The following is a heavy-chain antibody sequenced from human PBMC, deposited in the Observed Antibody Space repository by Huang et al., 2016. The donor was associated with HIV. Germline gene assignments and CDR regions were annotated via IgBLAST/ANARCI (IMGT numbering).Heavy chain of an antibody. Sequence: QVQLVESGGGLVQPEGSLRLYCAASGFTFSDYYMTWIRQAPGKGLECISYISNTGETIYYADSVRDRFTISRDNAKKSLSLQINSLRADDTAVYYCARGRYRLHPWGQGALVVVSS. CDR2: ISNTGETI. CDR1: GFTFSDYY. CDR3: ARGRYRLHP. D-gene: IGHD2-15*01. J-gene: IGHJ5*02. V-gene: IGHV3-11*01.